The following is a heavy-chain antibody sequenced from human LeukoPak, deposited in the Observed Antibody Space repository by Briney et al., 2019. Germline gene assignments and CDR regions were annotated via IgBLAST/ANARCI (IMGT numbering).Heavy chain of an antibody. CDR3: ARAEVGTTGWFDP. CDR2: TYYKSKWYN. J-gene: IGHJ5*02. CDR1: GDSVSNKNAA. V-gene: IGHV6-1*01. D-gene: IGHD1-26*01. Sequence: SQTLSLTCAISGDSVSNKNAAWNWIRQSPSRALEWLGKTYYKSKWYNDYATSVKSRITINPDTSKNQISLQLNPVTPEDTAIYYCARAEVGTTGWFDPWGQGTLVTVSS.